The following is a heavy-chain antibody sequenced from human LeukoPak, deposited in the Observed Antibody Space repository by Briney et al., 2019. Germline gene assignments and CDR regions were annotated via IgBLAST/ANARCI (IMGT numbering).Heavy chain of an antibody. Sequence: PGGSLRLSCAASGFTFSNAWRSWVRQAPGKGLEWVGLIRDKPDGGTTDYAEPVKGRFTISRDDSKSMLYLQMNSLKTEDTAVYYCTTDNAPGMDVWGQGTTVTVSS. CDR3: TTDNAPGMDV. V-gene: IGHV3-15*01. CDR1: GFTFSNAW. CDR2: IRDKPDGGTT. D-gene: IGHD2-2*01. J-gene: IGHJ6*02.